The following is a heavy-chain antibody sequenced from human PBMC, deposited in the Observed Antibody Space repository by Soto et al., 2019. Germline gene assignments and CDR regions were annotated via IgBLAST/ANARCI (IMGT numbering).Heavy chain of an antibody. J-gene: IGHJ6*02. D-gene: IGHD3-3*01. CDR2: IYHSGST. V-gene: IGHV4-61*01. CDR3: ASVKAPYQDYDFWSGYSYGMDV. CDR1: GGSVSSVSDY. Sequence: LALTFTVSGGSVSSVSDYWSWIRQPPGKGLEWIAYIYHSGSTNYNPSLNSRVTISVDTSKNQFSLNLSSVTAADTAVYYCASVKAPYQDYDFWSGYSYGMDVWGQGTTVTVSS.